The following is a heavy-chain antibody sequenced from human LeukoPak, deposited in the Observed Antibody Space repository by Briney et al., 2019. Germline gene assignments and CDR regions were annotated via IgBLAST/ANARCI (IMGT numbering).Heavy chain of an antibody. D-gene: IGHD6-13*01. V-gene: IGHV3-30*18. Sequence: GGSLRLSCAASGFTFSNYGIHWVRQAPGKGPEWVAVISYDATNKYYTDSVKGRFTISRDNSKNTLYPQMNSLRAEDTAVYYCAKDQDVAAAGTWGSIDYWGQGTLVTVSS. CDR2: ISYDATNK. CDR3: AKDQDVAAAGTWGSIDY. J-gene: IGHJ4*02. CDR1: GFTFSNYG.